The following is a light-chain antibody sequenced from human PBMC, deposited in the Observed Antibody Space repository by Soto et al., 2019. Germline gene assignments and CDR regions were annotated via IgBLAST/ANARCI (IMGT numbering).Light chain of an antibody. V-gene: IGLV1-44*01. CDR3: SAWDDSPDPHVL. Sequence: QAVVTQPPSASGTPGQRVTISCSGSNSNIGRNSVNWYQQLPGAAPKLLIYSGDQRPSGVPDRFSASKSGTSASLAISGLQSADEADYYCSAWDDSPDPHVLFGGGTKLTVL. J-gene: IGLJ2*01. CDR1: NSNIGRNS. CDR2: SGD.